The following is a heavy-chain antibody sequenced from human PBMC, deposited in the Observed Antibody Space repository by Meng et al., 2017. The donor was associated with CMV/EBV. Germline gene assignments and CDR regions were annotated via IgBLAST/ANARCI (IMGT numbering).Heavy chain of an antibody. D-gene: IGHD3-10*01. CDR2: INSDGSST. J-gene: IGHJ3*02. Sequence: GGSLRLSCAASGFTFSSYAMSWVRQAPGKGLEWVSRINSDGSSTSYADSVKGRFTISRDNAKNTLYLQMNSLRAEDTAVYYCARESGPGGFGGAFDIWGQGTMVTVSS. V-gene: IGHV3-74*01. CDR1: GFTFSSYA. CDR3: ARESGPGGFGGAFDI.